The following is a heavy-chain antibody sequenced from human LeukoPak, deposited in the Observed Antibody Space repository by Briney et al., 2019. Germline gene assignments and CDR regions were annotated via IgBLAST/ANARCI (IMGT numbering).Heavy chain of an antibody. CDR1: GGTFSSYA. CDR2: IIPIFGTA. Sequence: SVKVSCKASGGTFSSYAISWVRQAPGQGLEWMGGIIPIFGTANYAQKFQGRVTITADESTSTAYMELSSLRSEDTAVYYCARDYYDSSGYYPNYYYFDYWGQGTLVTVSS. CDR3: ARDYYDSSGYYPNYYYFDY. V-gene: IGHV1-69*13. D-gene: IGHD3-22*01. J-gene: IGHJ4*02.